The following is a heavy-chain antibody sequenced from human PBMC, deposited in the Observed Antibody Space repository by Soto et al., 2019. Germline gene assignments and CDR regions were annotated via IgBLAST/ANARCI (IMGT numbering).Heavy chain of an antibody. Sequence: QVQLVESGGGVVQPGRSLRLSCAASGFTFSSYGMHWVRQAPGKGLEWVAVIWYDGSNKYYADSVKGRFTISRDISKNTLYLQMNSLRAEDTAVYYCARANVVVVPAAIAADYGDYEALDYWGQGTLVTVSS. D-gene: IGHD2-2*01. CDR2: IWYDGSNK. J-gene: IGHJ4*02. V-gene: IGHV3-33*01. CDR1: GFTFSSYG. CDR3: ARANVVVVPAAIAADYGDYEALDY.